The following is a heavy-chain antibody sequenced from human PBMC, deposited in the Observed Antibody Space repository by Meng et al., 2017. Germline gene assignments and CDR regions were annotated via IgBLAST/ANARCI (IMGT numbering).Heavy chain of an antibody. V-gene: IGHV4-59*01. J-gene: IGHJ3*02. CDR3: AKRIAVAGGGDAFDI. CDR1: GGSISSSY. D-gene: IGHD6-19*01. Sequence: SETLSLTCTASGGSISSSYWSWIRQPPGKGLEWIGYIYYSGSTNYNPSLKSRVTISVETSKNQFSLKLSSVTAADTAVYYCAKRIAVAGGGDAFDIWGQGTMVTVSS. CDR2: IYYSGST.